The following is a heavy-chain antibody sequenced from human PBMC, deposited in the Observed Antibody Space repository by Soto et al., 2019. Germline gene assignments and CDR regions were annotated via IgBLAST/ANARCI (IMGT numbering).Heavy chain of an antibody. J-gene: IGHJ4*02. CDR1: GYTFTKYY. CDR3: ARDQSSGDGVDY. CDR2: INPGGGSP. V-gene: IGHV1-46*01. Sequence: QVQLVQSGAEVKKPGASVKVSCKASGYTFTKYYMHWVRQAPGEGLEWMGIINPGGGSPSYAQRFQGRVTMTGDTSTSTVYMDLSSLRSEDTAVYYCARDQSSGDGVDYWGQGTLVTVSS. D-gene: IGHD2-15*01.